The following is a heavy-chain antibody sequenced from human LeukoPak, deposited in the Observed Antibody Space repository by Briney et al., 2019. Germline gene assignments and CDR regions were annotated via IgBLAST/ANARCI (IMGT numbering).Heavy chain of an antibody. CDR1: GFIFRNYW. Sequence: PGGSLRLSCVASGFIFRNYWMSWVRQAPGKGLEWVANINHDGGDKNYVDSVKGRFTISRENAKNSLYLQMNSLRAGDTAMYYCARAGYYGSGSYYAFDIWGQGTMVTVSS. CDR2: INHDGGDK. D-gene: IGHD3-10*01. J-gene: IGHJ3*02. V-gene: IGHV3-7*02. CDR3: ARAGYYGSGSYYAFDI.